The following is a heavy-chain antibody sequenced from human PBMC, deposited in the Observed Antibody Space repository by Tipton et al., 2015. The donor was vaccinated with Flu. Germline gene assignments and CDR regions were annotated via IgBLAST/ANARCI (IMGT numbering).Heavy chain of an antibody. CDR2: INHSGST. Sequence: TLSLTCAVYGGSFSGYYWSWIRQPPGKGLEWIGEINHSGSTNYNPSLKSRVTISVDTSKNQSSLKLSSVTAADTAVYYCARADFWSGYPLYYYYYYMDVWGKGTTVTVSS. V-gene: IGHV4-34*01. D-gene: IGHD3-3*01. CDR3: ARADFWSGYPLYYYYYYMDV. CDR1: GGSFSGYY. J-gene: IGHJ6*03.